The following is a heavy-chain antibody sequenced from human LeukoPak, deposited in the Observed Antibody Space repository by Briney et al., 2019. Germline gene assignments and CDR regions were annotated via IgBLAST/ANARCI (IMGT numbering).Heavy chain of an antibody. V-gene: IGHV1-8*01. Sequence: EASVKVSCKASGYTFTSYDINWVRQATGQGLEWMGWMNPNSGNTGYAQKFQGRVTMTRNTSISTAYMELSSLRSEDTAVYYCARVLTNYYYDSSGYYSAYYYGMDVWGQGTTVTVSS. J-gene: IGHJ6*02. CDR2: MNPNSGNT. CDR1: GYTFTSYD. D-gene: IGHD3-22*01. CDR3: ARVLTNYYYDSSGYYSAYYYGMDV.